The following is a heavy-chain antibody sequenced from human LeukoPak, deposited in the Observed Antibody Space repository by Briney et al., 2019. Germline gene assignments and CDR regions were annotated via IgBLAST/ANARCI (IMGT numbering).Heavy chain of an antibody. Sequence: GSLRLSCAASGFTFSSYAMSWVRQAPGKGLEWIGSIYYIGSTYYNPSLKSRVTISVDTTKNQFSLKLSSVTAADTAVYFCARQKGPRDITSLPLMDVWGLGTTVTVSS. CDR2: IYYIGST. CDR1: GFTFSSYA. V-gene: IGHV4-39*01. J-gene: IGHJ6*02. D-gene: IGHD2-15*01. CDR3: ARQKGPRDITSLPLMDV.